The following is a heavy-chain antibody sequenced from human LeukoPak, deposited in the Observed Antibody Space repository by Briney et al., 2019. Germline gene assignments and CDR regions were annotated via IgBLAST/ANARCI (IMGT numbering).Heavy chain of an antibody. D-gene: IGHD3-22*01. V-gene: IGHV3-74*01. Sequence: PGGSLRLSCAASGFTFSSYWMHWVRQAPGKGLGWVSRINSDGSSTSYADSVKGRFTISRDNAKNTLYLQMNSLRAEDTAVYYCARGYYDSSGYYSDAFDIWGQGTMVTVSS. J-gene: IGHJ3*02. CDR1: GFTFSSYW. CDR3: ARGYYDSSGYYSDAFDI. CDR2: INSDGSST.